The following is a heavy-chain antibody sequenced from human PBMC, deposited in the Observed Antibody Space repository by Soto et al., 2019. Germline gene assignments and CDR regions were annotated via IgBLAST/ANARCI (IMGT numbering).Heavy chain of an antibody. Sequence: QLLLQESGPGLVKPSETLSLTCTVSGGAILDSTYYWAWIRQPPGKGLEWIGTIFYSGGTFYTPSLKSRVTMSVDTSKNQFSLKLTSVTAADTAAYFCARQATGYYYGWFDPWGQGTLVTVSS. CDR2: IFYSGGT. J-gene: IGHJ5*02. D-gene: IGHD3-22*01. CDR1: GGAILDSTYY. V-gene: IGHV4-39*01. CDR3: ARQATGYYYGWFDP.